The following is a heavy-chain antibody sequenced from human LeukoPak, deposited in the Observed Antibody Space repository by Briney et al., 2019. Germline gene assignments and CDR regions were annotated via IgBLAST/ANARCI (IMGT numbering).Heavy chain of an antibody. V-gene: IGHV3-9*03. CDR1: VYTFDEYA. Sequence: GRSLRLSRAASVYTFDEYALHWVPQAPEKGGEWVSNISWNGHTRGYADSLKGRYTISRDNAQNTLYLQMKSQSAEHMALYYCAKDYYGSSTAFDIWGQGTMGTASS. D-gene: IGHD3-10*01. CDR2: ISWNGHTR. J-gene: IGHJ3*02. CDR3: AKDYYGSSTAFDI.